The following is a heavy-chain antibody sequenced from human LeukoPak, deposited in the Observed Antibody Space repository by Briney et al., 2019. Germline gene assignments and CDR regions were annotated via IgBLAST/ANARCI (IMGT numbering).Heavy chain of an antibody. Sequence: PSQTLSLTCTVSGGSISSGGYYWSWIRQHPGKGLEWIGYIYYSGSTYYNPSLKSRVTISVDTSKNKFSLKLSSVTAAETDVYYCARGRPYYDILTGYYKGGHYYYGMDVWGQGTTVTVSS. D-gene: IGHD3-9*01. CDR1: GGSISSGGYY. CDR3: ARGRPYYDILTGYYKGGHYYYGMDV. V-gene: IGHV4-31*03. CDR2: IYYSGST. J-gene: IGHJ6*02.